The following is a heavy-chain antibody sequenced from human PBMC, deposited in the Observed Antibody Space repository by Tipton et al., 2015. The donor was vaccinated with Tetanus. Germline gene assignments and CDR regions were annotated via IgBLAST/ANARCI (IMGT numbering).Heavy chain of an antibody. CDR1: GFTFSNYA. D-gene: IGHD7-27*01. V-gene: IGHV3-23*01. CDR2: ISGSGGTT. Sequence: SLRLSCAASGFTFSNYAMSWVRQAPGKGLQWVSSISGSGGTTYYADSVKGRFTISRDTSRNTLYLQMSSLRDEDTAVYYCARGSGAMDSWGQGTLVTVSS. J-gene: IGHJ4*02. CDR3: ARGSGAMDS.